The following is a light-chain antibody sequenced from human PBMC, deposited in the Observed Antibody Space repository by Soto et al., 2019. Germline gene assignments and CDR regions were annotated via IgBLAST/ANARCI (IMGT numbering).Light chain of an antibody. Sequence: EIVLTQSPATLSSFPGDRVTLSCRASQYINTRLAWYQHRPGQAPRLLIYQTSTRAAGIPARFSASGSGTDFTLTISSVQPEDFALYYCHQRQSWPRTFGQGTKVDI. CDR1: QYINTR. J-gene: IGKJ1*01. CDR3: HQRQSWPRT. V-gene: IGKV3-11*01. CDR2: QTS.